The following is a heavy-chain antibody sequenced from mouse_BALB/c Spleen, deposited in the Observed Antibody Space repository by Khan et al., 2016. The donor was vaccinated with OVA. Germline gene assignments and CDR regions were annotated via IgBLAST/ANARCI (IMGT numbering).Heavy chain of an antibody. J-gene: IGHJ3*01. D-gene: IGHD1-1*01. Sequence: VELVESGPGLVQPSQSLSITCTVSDFSFTNYGVHWVRQSPGQGLEWLGVIWSGGSTDYYVAFISRLSITKDNSKSQVFFKMNSLQVDDTAIYYCARRDYGSSYGFAYWGQGTLVTVSA. CDR2: IWSGGST. CDR1: DFSFTNYG. V-gene: IGHV2-4*02. CDR3: ARRDYGSSYGFAY.